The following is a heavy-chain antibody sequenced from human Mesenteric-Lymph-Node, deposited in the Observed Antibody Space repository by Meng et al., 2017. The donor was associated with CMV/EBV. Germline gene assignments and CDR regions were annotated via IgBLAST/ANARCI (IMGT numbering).Heavy chain of an antibody. CDR3: AKREGDCSTTSCYFVAFDI. V-gene: IGHV3-23*01. CDR1: GFTFSTYA. D-gene: IGHD2-2*01. Sequence: LSLTGAASGFTFSTYAMSWVRQAPGKGLEWVSVVSGNSEYIHYAGSVKGRFTISRDNSKNTLYLQMNSLRAEDTAVYYCAKREGDCSTTSCYFVAFDIWGQGTVVTVSS. CDR2: VSGNSEYI. J-gene: IGHJ3*02.